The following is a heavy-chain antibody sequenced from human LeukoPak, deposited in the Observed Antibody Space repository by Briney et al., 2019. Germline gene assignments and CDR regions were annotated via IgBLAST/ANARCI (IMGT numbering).Heavy chain of an antibody. CDR1: GGSISGYY. J-gene: IGHJ3*02. CDR2: IYDRGDT. V-gene: IGHV4-59*01. CDR3: ARATYTFGNYAFDI. Sequence: SETLSLTCTVSGGSISGYYWSWIRQPPGKGLEWIAYIYDRGDTDCHPSLKSRVTLSADSSKKQCSLNLSSVTAADTAVYYCARATYTFGNYAFDIWSQGTMVTVSS. D-gene: IGHD1-7*01.